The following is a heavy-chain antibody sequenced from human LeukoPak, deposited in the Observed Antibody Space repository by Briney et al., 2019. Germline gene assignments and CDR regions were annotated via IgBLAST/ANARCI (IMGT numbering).Heavy chain of an antibody. CDR2: IYSGGST. CDR3: ARGGSYLSAFDI. J-gene: IGHJ3*02. CDR1: GFTVSSNY. Sequence: GGSLTLSCAPSGFTVSSNYMSWVRQAPGKGLEWVSVIYSGGSTYYADSVKGRFTISRDNSKNTLYLQMNSLRAEDTAVYCCARGGSYLSAFDIWGQGTMVTVSS. D-gene: IGHD1-26*01. V-gene: IGHV3-66*01.